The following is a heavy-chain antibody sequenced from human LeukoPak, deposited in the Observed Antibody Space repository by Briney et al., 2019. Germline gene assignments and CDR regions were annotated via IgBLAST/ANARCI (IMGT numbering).Heavy chain of an antibody. J-gene: IGHJ4*02. CDR1: GFTLSSYE. CDR3: ARDYYDSSGLDY. D-gene: IGHD3-22*01. CDR2: ISSSGDTI. Sequence: GGSLRLSCAASGFTLSSYEMNWVRQAPGKGLEWVSYISSSGDTIYYADSVKGRFTICRDNAKKSLYLQMNSLRAEDTAVYYCARDYYDSSGLDYWGQGTLVTVSS. V-gene: IGHV3-48*03.